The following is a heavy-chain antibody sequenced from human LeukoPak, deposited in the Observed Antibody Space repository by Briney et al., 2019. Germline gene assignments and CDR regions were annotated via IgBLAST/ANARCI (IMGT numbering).Heavy chain of an antibody. CDR2: ISGSGGST. Sequence: GGSLRLSCAASGFTFSSYAMSWVRQAPGKGLEWVSAISGSGGSTYYADSVKGRFTISRDNSKNTLYLQMNSLSAEDTAVYYCTIDSCYGDYSTVFDYWGERGLVTVSS. D-gene: IGHD4-17*01. J-gene: IGHJ4*02. CDR3: TIDSCYGDYSTVFDY. V-gene: IGHV3-23*01. CDR1: GFTFSSYA.